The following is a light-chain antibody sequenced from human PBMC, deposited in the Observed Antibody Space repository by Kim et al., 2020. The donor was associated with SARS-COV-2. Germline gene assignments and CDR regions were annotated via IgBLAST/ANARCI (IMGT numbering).Light chain of an antibody. CDR1: KVGDKD. J-gene: IGLJ2*01. V-gene: IGLV3-1*01. Sequence: SVSPGQTASITCSGEKVGDKDACWYQKRPGQSPVLVIYEDTKRPSGIPERFSGSNSGNTATLTISGTQAMDEADYYCQAWDSTTVVFGGGTQLTVL. CDR2: EDT. CDR3: QAWDSTTVV.